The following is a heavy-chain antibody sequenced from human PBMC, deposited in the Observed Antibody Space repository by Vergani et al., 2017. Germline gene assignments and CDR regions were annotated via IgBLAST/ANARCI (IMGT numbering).Heavy chain of an antibody. CDR2: IKNTGYST. CDR3: GRRSDNYN. V-gene: IGHV3-23*01. D-gene: IGHD5-24*01. CDR1: GFPFSSHA. Sequence: EVQLLQSEGAVVQPGGSLRLSCVASGFPFSSHAMNWVRQGHGQGLELVSSIKNTGYSTHYRDSVKGRFTISRDKSKNTLYLQMNSLRVEDTAVYYSGRRSDNYNWGQGTLVTISS. J-gene: IGHJ4*02.